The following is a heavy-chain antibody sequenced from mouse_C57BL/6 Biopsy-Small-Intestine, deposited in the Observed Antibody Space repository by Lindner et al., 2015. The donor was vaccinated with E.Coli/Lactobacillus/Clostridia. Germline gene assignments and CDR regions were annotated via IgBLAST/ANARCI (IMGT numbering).Heavy chain of an antibody. V-gene: IGHV1-85*01. J-gene: IGHJ3*01. CDR3: ARYDYDGAY. CDR1: GYTFTSYD. D-gene: IGHD2-4*01. Sequence: VQLQESGPELVKPGASVKLSCKASGYTFTSYDINWVKQRPGQGLEWIGWIYPRDGSTIYNEKFKGKATLTVDTSSSTAYMEPHSLTSEDSAVYFCARYDYDGAYWGQGTLVTVSA. CDR2: IYPRDGST.